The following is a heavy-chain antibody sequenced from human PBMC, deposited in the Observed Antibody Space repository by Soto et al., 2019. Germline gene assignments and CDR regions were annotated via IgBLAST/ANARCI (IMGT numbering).Heavy chain of an antibody. CDR2: ISSNGGST. D-gene: IGHD2-21*02. V-gene: IGHV3-64*01. Sequence: PGGSLRLSCAASAFTFSSYAMHWVRQAPGKGLEYVSAISSNGGSTYYANSVKGRFTISRDNSKNTLYLQMGSLRAEYMAVYYCARNYGGNSYAFDIWGQGTMVTVSS. CDR1: AFTFSSYA. CDR3: ARNYGGNSYAFDI. J-gene: IGHJ3*02.